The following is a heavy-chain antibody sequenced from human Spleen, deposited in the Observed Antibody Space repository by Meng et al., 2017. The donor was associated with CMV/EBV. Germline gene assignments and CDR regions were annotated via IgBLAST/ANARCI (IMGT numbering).Heavy chain of an antibody. CDR1: GYAFTGYY. J-gene: IGHJ4*02. D-gene: IGHD3-3*01. CDR2: INPKTGGT. Sequence: KASGYAFTGYYVHWVRQAPGQGLEWMGWINPKTGGTYSTQKFQGRLTMTRDTSLSTAYMELGRLRSDDTAVYFCVRGGVLQFLEWLFFWGQGTLVTVSS. V-gene: IGHV1-2*02. CDR3: VRGGVLQFLEWLFF.